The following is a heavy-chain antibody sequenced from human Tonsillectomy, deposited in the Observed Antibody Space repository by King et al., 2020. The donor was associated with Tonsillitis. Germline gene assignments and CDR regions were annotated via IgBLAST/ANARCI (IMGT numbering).Heavy chain of an antibody. V-gene: IGHV1-69*09. CDR3: ARVNYDILTGYYMTLWLEP. CDR1: GGTFSSYA. CDR2: IIPILGIA. Sequence: QLVQSGAEVKKPGSSVKVSCKASGGTFSSYAISWVRQAPGQGLEWMGRIIPILGIANYAQKFQGRVTITADKSTSTAYMELSSLRSEDTAVYYCARVNYDILTGYYMTLWLEPWGQGTLVTVSS. J-gene: IGHJ5*02. D-gene: IGHD3-9*01.